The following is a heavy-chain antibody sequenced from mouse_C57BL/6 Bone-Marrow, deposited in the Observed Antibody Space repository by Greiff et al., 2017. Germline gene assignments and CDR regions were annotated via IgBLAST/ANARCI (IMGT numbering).Heavy chain of an antibody. CDR2: IHPNSGGT. J-gene: IGHJ4*01. CDR1: GYTFTSYW. CDR3: ARGYYGSSYDYAMDY. D-gene: IGHD1-1*01. V-gene: IGHV1-64*01. Sequence: QVQLKQPGAELVKPGASVKLSCKASGYTFTSYWMHWVKQRPGQGLEWIGMIHPNSGGTNYNEKFKSKATLTVDKSSSTAYMQLSSLTSEDSAVYYCARGYYGSSYDYAMDYWGQGTSVTVSS.